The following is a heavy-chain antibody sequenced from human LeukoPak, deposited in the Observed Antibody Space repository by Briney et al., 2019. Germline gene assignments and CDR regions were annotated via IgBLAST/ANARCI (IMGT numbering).Heavy chain of an antibody. J-gene: IGHJ4*02. CDR2: MNPNSGNT. CDR3: AGRLPGDVGLAGF. Sequence: ASVKVSCKASGYTFTSYDINWVRQATGQGLEWMGWMNPNSGNTGYAQKFQGRITMTRNTSISTAYMELSSLKPEDTAVYYCAGRLPGDVGLAGFWGRGTLVTVSS. V-gene: IGHV1-8*01. CDR1: GYTFTSYD. D-gene: IGHD7-27*01.